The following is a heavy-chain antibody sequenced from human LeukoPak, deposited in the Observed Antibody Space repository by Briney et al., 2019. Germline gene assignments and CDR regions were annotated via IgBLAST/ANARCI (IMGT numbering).Heavy chain of an antibody. CDR2: MNPNSGNT. V-gene: IGHV1-8*02. J-gene: IGHJ4*02. CDR1: GYTFTSYG. D-gene: IGHD6-13*01. CDR3: AAGYSSSWYVNPFDY. Sequence: ASVKVSCKTSGYTFTSYGISWVRQAPGQGLEWMGWMNPNSGNTGYAQKFQGRVTMTRNTSISTAYMELSSLRSEDTAVYYCAAGYSSSWYVNPFDYWGQGTLVTVSS.